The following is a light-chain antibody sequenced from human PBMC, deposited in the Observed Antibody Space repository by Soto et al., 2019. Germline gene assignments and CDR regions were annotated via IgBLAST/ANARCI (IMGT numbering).Light chain of an antibody. J-gene: IGLJ3*02. Sequence: QSASVSGSPGQSITISCTGTSSDVGGYKYVSWYQQHPGKAPKLMIYDVSNRPSGVSNRFSGSKSGNTASLTISGLQAEDEADYYCTSYTSSSTWVFGGGTKLTVL. V-gene: IGLV2-14*01. CDR3: TSYTSSSTWV. CDR1: SSDVGGYKY. CDR2: DVS.